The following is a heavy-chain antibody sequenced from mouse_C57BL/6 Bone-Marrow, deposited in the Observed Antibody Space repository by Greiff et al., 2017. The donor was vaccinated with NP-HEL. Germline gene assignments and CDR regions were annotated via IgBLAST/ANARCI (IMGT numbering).Heavy chain of an antibody. V-gene: IGHV14-3*01. CDR2: IDPANGNT. J-gene: IGHJ1*03. CDR1: GFNIKNTY. Sequence: DVQLQESVAELVRPGASVKLSCTASGFNIKNTYMHWVKQRPEQGLEWIGRIDPANGNTKYAPKFQGKATITADTSSNTAYLQLSSLTSEDTAIYYFARSVTTVVAKGWYFDVWGTGTTVTVSS. CDR3: ARSVTTVVAKGWYFDV. D-gene: IGHD1-1*01.